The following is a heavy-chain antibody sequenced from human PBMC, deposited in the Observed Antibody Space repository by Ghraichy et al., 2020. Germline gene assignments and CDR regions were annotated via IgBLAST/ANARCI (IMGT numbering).Heavy chain of an antibody. V-gene: IGHV4-39*01. D-gene: IGHD1-1*01. Sequence: SETLSLTCTVSGGSISSSSYYWGWIRQPPGKGLEWIGSIYYSGSTYYNPSLKSRVTISVDTSKNQFSLKLSSVTAADTAVYYCAMEGEGRWGQGTMVTVSS. CDR1: GGSISSSSYY. CDR3: AMEGEGR. J-gene: IGHJ3*01. CDR2: IYYSGST.